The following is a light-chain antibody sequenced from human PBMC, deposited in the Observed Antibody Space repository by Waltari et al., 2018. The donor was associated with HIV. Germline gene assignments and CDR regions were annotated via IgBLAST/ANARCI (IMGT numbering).Light chain of an antibody. CDR2: AG. Sequence: ETTLTQSPAFMSATPGDKCNISCKARQDIDDDMNWYQQKPGKSAIFILQAGHFVHGIPPRFSGSGSGTEFTLTTNDIELETAAYYFCLQQDTFPLGPFDQGTRLEIK. J-gene: IGKJ1*01. CDR1: QDIDDD. V-gene: IGKV5-2*01. CDR3: LQQDTFPLGP.